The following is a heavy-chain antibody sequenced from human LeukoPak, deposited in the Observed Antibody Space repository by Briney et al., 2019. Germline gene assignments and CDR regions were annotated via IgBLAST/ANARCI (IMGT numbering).Heavy chain of an antibody. D-gene: IGHD3-22*01. CDR2: VSSSGTT. Sequence: SETLSLTCTVSGGSVSGYYWSWIRQPAGKGLEWIGRVSSSGTTNYNPYNPSLKSRVTISVDTSKNQFSLELSSVTAADTAVYYCARASYYYDSSGYFGLWFDPWGQGTLVTVSS. V-gene: IGHV4-4*07. J-gene: IGHJ5*02. CDR1: GGSVSGYY. CDR3: ARASYYYDSSGYFGLWFDP.